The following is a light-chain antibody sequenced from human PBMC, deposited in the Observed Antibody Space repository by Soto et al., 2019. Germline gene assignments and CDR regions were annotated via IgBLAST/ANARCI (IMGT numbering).Light chain of an antibody. CDR3: QQYHTSPLK. CDR2: GAS. V-gene: IGKV3-20*01. J-gene: IGKJ1*01. Sequence: EIVLPQSPGTLSLSPGARATFSCRSSQSVSSSYIAWYQQKRGQAPRRLIYGASIRATGIPDRFSGSGSGTDFTLTISRLEPEDFALYYCQQYHTSPLKFGQGTKVDIK. CDR1: QSVSSSY.